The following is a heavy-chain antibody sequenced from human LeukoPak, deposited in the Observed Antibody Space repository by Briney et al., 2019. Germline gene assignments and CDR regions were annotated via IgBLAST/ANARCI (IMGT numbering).Heavy chain of an antibody. V-gene: IGHV4-61*02. CDR1: GGSISSGSYY. J-gene: IGHJ4*02. CDR3: ARAGYSFANTDFDY. Sequence: PSQTLSRTCTVSGGSISSGSYYWSWIRQPAGKGLEWIGRIYTSGSTNYNPSLKSRVTISVDTSKNQFSLRLSSVTAADTAVYYCARAGYSFANTDFDYWGREAMVTVAS. CDR2: IYTSGST. D-gene: IGHD5-18*01.